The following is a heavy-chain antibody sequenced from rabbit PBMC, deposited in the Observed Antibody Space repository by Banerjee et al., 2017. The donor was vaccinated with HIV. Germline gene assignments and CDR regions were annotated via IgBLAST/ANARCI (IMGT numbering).Heavy chain of an antibody. Sequence: QSLEESGGDLVKPGASLTLSCTASGFDLSSNTICWVRQAPGKGLEWIGCITTDSGATYYASWAKGRFTISKTSSTTVTLQMTSLTAADTATYFCARDLAGVVGWNFGLWGPGTLVTVS. D-gene: IGHD4-1*01. CDR3: ARDLAGVVGWNFGL. V-gene: IGHV1S40*01. CDR1: GFDLSSNT. J-gene: IGHJ6*01. CDR2: ITTDSGAT.